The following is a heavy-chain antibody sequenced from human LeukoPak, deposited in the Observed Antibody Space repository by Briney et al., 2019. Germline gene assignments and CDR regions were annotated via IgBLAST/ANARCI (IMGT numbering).Heavy chain of an antibody. J-gene: IGHJ4*02. CDR2: ISSNGGST. CDR3: VKEGGAGYHFDS. CDR1: GFSLSSYS. V-gene: IGHV3-64D*06. D-gene: IGHD5-18*01. Sequence: PGGSLRLSCSASGFSLSSYSMHWVRQAPGKGLEYLSAISSNGGSTYYADSVKGRFTISRDNSENTLYLQMSSLRAEDTAVYYCVKEGGAGYHFDSWGQGTLVTVSS.